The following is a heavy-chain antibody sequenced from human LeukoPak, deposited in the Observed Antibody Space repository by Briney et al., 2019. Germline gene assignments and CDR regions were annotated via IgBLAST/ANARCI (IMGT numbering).Heavy chain of an antibody. CDR1: GDTFTSYT. CDR3: ARLSDGYNFDY. D-gene: IGHD5-24*01. J-gene: IGHJ4*02. Sequence: SSVKVSCKASGDTFTSYTISWVRQAPGQGLEWMGRIIPILGIANYAQKFQGRVTITADKSTSTAYMELSSLRSEDTAVYYCARLSDGYNFDYWGQGTLVTVSS. CDR2: IIPILGIA. V-gene: IGHV1-69*02.